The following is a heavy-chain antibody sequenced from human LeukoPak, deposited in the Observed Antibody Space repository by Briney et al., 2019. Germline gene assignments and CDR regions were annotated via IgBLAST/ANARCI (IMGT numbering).Heavy chain of an antibody. J-gene: IGHJ4*02. D-gene: IGHD6-19*01. Sequence: GSLRLSCAASGFSFSSYWMHWVRQAPGKGLVWVSRINSDGRSTSYADSVKGRFTISRDNAKNTLYLQMSGLRAEDTAVYYCASGRAGDFDFWGQGTLVTVSS. V-gene: IGHV3-74*01. CDR2: INSDGRST. CDR3: ASGRAGDFDF. CDR1: GFSFSSYW.